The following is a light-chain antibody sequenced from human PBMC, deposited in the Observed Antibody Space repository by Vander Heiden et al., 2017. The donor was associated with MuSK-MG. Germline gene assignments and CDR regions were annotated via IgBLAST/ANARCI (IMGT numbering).Light chain of an antibody. Sequence: DIQMTQSPSSLSASVGDRVTISCRASQDIANYLAWYQQKPGRGPQLLIHSASVLQSGVPSRFSGSGSGTDFTLTISSLQSEDFATYYCQNDNHPWGAFGQGTKVDI. CDR3: QNDNHPWGA. CDR1: QDIANY. CDR2: SAS. J-gene: IGKJ1*01. V-gene: IGKV1-27*01.